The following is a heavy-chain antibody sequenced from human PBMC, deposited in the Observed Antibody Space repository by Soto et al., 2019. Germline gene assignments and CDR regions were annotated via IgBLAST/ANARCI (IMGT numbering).Heavy chain of an antibody. Sequence: LRLSCASSGFTFSSYAMSWVRQAPGKGLEWVSAISGSGGSTYYADSVKGRFTISRDNSKNTLYLQMNSLRAEDTAVYYCANFLQPNNDDFDIWGQGPMVTVS. CDR1: GFTFSSYA. J-gene: IGHJ3*02. D-gene: IGHD4-4*01. CDR3: ANFLQPNNDDFDI. CDR2: ISGSGGST. V-gene: IGHV3-23*01.